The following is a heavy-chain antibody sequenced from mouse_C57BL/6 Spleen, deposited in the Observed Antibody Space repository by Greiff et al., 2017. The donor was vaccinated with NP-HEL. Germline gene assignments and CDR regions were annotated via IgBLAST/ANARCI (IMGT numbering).Heavy chain of an antibody. D-gene: IGHD2-2*01. J-gene: IGHJ3*01. Sequence: EVKLQESGGGLVKPGGSLKLSCAASGFTFSDYGMHWVRQAPEKGLEWVAYISSGSSTIYYADTVKGRFTISRDNAKNTLFLQMTSLRSEDTAMYYCYGYSFAYWGQGTLVTVSA. CDR1: GFTFSDYG. CDR3: YGYSFAY. V-gene: IGHV5-17*01. CDR2: ISSGSSTI.